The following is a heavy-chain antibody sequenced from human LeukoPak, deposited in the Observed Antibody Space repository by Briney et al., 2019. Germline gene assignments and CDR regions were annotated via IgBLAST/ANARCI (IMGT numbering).Heavy chain of an antibody. D-gene: IGHD3-22*01. J-gene: IGHJ4*02. V-gene: IGHV4-34*01. CDR2: INHSGST. Sequence: SKTLSLTCAVYGGSFSGYYWSWIRQPPGKGLEWIGEINHSGSTNYNPSLKSRVTISVDTSKNQFSLKLSSVTAADTAVYYCARSYYDSSGGDYWGQGTLVTVSS. CDR1: GGSFSGYY. CDR3: ARSYYDSSGGDY.